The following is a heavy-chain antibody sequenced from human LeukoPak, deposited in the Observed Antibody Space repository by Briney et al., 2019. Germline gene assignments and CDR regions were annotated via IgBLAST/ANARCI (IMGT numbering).Heavy chain of an antibody. D-gene: IGHD5-24*01. CDR3: ARPGYNGDY. CDR2: ISYDGSNK. Sequence: GGSLRLSCAASGFTFTTYAMHWVRQAPGKGLEWVALISYDGSNKYYGDSVKGRFTISRDNSKNSLYLQMNSLRAEDTAVYYCARPGYNGDYWGQGTLVTVSS. V-gene: IGHV3-30*07. J-gene: IGHJ4*02. CDR1: GFTFTTYA.